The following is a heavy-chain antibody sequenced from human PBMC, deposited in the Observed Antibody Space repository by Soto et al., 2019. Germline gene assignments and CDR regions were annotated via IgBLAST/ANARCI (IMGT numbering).Heavy chain of an antibody. CDR2: ISGSGGST. Sequence: EVQLLESGGGLVQPGGSLRLSCAASGFTFSSYAMSWVRQAPGKGLEWVSAISGSGGSTYYADSVKGRFTISRDNSKNTLYLQMNSLRAEDTAVYYCARCSGDTWYYFDYWGQGTLVTVSS. CDR1: GFTFSSYA. CDR3: ARCSGDTWYYFDY. J-gene: IGHJ4*02. D-gene: IGHD7-27*01. V-gene: IGHV3-23*01.